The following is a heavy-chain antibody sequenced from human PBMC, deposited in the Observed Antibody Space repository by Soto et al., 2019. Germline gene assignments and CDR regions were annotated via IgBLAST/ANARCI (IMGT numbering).Heavy chain of an antibody. Sequence: GGSLRLSCSASGFIFSESTIYWVRQVPGKGLEAISAVSTSGRSTYYADSVKDRFTISRDNSKNTLFLQMGSLRPEGTAIYYCVKQAHGLDGVAFDYWGQGTQVTVSS. CDR1: GFIFSEST. CDR3: VKQAHGLDGVAFDY. D-gene: IGHD2-15*01. CDR2: VSTSGRST. V-gene: IGHV3-64D*06. J-gene: IGHJ4*02.